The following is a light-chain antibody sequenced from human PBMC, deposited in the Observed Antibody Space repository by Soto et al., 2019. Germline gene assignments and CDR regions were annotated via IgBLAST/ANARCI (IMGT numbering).Light chain of an antibody. J-gene: IGLJ1*01. V-gene: IGLV1-51*01. CDR3: GSWDSSLSAYV. Sequence: QSVLTQPPSVSAAPGQKVTISCSGSSSNMGCNSVSWYQQLPGTAPKLLIYDDNKRPSGIPDRFSGSKSGTSATLGITGFQTGDEADYYCGSWDSSLSAYVFGTGTKATVL. CDR2: DDN. CDR1: SSNMGCNS.